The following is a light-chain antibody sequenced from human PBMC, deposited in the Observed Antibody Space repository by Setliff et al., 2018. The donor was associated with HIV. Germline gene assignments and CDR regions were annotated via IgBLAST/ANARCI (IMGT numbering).Light chain of an antibody. CDR1: SSDVGGYSL. CDR3: SSYTSSSTFYV. V-gene: IGLV2-14*03. CDR2: EVR. Sequence: QSALTQPASVSGSPGQSITISCTGTSSDVGGYSLVSWYQQHPGKAPKLIIYEVRNRPSGVSNRFSGSKSGNTASLTISGLQAEDEADYYCSSYTSSSTFYVFGTGTKVTVL. J-gene: IGLJ1*01.